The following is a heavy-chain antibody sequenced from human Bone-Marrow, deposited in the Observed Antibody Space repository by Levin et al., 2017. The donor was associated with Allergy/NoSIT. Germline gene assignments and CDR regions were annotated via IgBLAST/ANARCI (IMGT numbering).Heavy chain of an antibody. CDR1: GFNFAPYG. J-gene: IGHJ4*02. V-gene: IGHV3-21*01. CDR3: AKDEGPFSSSFAFDC. CDR2: ISGTGRHI. D-gene: IGHD2-2*01. Sequence: GESLKISCAASGFNFAPYGMNWVRQAPGKGLEWVSSISGTGRHIYLADSLKGRFTISRDNAKNSLSLQMNNLRVEDTAVFYCAKDEGPFSSSFAFDCWGQGALVTVSS.